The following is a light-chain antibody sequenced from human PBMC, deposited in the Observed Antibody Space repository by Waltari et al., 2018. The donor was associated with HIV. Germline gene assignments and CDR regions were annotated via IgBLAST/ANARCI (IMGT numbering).Light chain of an antibody. CDR2: RNN. V-gene: IGLV1-47*01. Sequence: QSVLTQPPSASGTPGQRVTISCSGSSSNIGSNYVYWYQQLPGTAPQLLIYRNNPLPSGVPDRFSGSKSGTSASLAISGLRSEDEADYYCAAWDDSLSGLVFGGGTKLTVL. J-gene: IGLJ2*01. CDR3: AAWDDSLSGLV. CDR1: SSNIGSNY.